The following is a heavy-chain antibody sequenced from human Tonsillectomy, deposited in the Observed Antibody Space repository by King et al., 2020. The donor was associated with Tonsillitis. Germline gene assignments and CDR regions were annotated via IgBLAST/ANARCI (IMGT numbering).Heavy chain of an antibody. Sequence: VQLVESGGGLVQPGGSLRLSCAASGFTFSSYWMHWVRQAPGKGLVWVSRINSDASSTSYADSVKGRFTISRDNAKNMLYLQMNSLRAEETAVYYCATDPSDSSGYYYLAYYYYYMDVWGKGTTVTVSS. J-gene: IGHJ6*03. V-gene: IGHV3-74*01. CDR1: GFTFSSYW. CDR3: ATDPSDSSGYYYLAYYYYYMDV. D-gene: IGHD3-22*01. CDR2: INSDASST.